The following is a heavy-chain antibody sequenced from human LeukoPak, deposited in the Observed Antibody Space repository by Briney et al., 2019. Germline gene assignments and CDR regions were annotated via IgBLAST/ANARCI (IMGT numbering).Heavy chain of an antibody. J-gene: IGHJ4*02. CDR3: ARHSSGWGFFDF. CDR1: GFTFRSYS. V-gene: IGHV3-48*02. D-gene: IGHD6-19*01. Sequence: GGSLRLYCAASGFTFRSYSMNWVRQAPGKGLEWVSYISSSSSTIYYADSVKGRFTISRDNAKNSLYLQMNSLRDEDTAVYYCARHSSGWGFFDFWGQGTLVTVSS. CDR2: ISSSSSTI.